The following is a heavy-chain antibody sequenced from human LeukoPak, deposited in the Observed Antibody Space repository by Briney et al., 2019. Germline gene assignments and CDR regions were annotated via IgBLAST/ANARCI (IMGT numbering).Heavy chain of an antibody. CDR1: GGSISSGGYY. D-gene: IGHD3-10*01. CDR2: IYHSGST. V-gene: IGHV4-30-2*01. J-gene: IGHJ4*02. CDR3: ARGGNGSGSISGLRTANYFDY. Sequence: SETLSLTCTVSGGSISSGGYYWSWIRQPPGKGLEWIGYIYHSGSTYYNPSLKSRVTISVDTSKNQFSLKLSSVTAADTAVYYCARGGNGSGSISGLRTANYFDYWGQGTLVTVSS.